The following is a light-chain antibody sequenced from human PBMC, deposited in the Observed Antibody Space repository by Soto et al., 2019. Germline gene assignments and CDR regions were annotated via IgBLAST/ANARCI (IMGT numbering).Light chain of an antibody. Sequence: DIQLTQSPSSLSASVGDRVTITCRASQGIRNYLAWYQQKPGKAPQLLIYLASTLQGGVPSRFSGSGSGTDFSLTISSLQPEDVATYYCQYLNSFPLTFGGGTKVEIK. CDR2: LAS. V-gene: IGKV1-9*01. J-gene: IGKJ4*01. CDR1: QGIRNY. CDR3: QYLNSFPLT.